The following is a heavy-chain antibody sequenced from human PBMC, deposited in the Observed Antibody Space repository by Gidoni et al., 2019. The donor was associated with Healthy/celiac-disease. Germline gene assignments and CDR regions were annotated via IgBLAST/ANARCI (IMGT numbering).Heavy chain of an antibody. CDR2: ISSSSSYI. Sequence: EVQLVESGGGLVKPGGSLRLSCAASGFTFSSYSMNGVRRAPGKGLEWVSSISSSSSYIYDADSVKGRFTISRDNAKNSLYLQMNSLRAEDTAVYYCARDKPFQVFPIVVANYYYYGMDVWGQGTTVTVSS. J-gene: IGHJ6*02. CDR3: ARDKPFQVFPIVVANYYYYGMDV. D-gene: IGHD3-22*01. V-gene: IGHV3-21*06. CDR1: GFTFSSYS.